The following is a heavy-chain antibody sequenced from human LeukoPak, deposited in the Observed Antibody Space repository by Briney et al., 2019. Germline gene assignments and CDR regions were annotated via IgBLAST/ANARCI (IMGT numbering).Heavy chain of an antibody. CDR2: INPNSGGT. Sequence: ASVKVSCKASGYTFTGYYMHWVRQAPGQGLEWMGWINPNSGGTNYAQKFQGRVTMTRDTSISTAYMELSRLRSDDTAVHYCARIAVAGDDFDYWGQGTLVTVSS. CDR3: ARIAVAGDDFDY. CDR1: GYTFTGYY. D-gene: IGHD6-19*01. V-gene: IGHV1-2*02. J-gene: IGHJ4*02.